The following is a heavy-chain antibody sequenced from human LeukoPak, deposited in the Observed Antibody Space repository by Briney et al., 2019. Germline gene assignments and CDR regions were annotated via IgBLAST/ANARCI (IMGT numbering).Heavy chain of an antibody. J-gene: IGHJ4*02. CDR1: GFTFSSYA. D-gene: IGHD2-2*02. Sequence: GGSLSLSCAASGFTFSSYAMSWVRQAPGKGLEWVSTISGGGSSTYYADSVKGRFTISRDNSKNTLYLQMNSLRAEDTAIYYCAKAILPATILSFNDYWGQGTLVTVSS. CDR3: AKAILPATILSFNDY. V-gene: IGHV3-23*01. CDR2: ISGGGSST.